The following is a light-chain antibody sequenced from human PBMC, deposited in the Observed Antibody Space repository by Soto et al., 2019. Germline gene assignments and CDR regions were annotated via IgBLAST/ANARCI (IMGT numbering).Light chain of an antibody. J-gene: IGLJ1*01. CDR3: SSYKTSNTYV. CDR2: EVS. CDR1: SSDVGSYNR. Sequence: QSALTQPPSVSGSPGQSVAISCTGTSSDVGSYNRVSWYQQPPGTAPKLMIYEVSNRPSGVPDRFSGSKSGNTASLTISGLQAEDEADYYCSSYKTSNTYVFGTGTKVTV. V-gene: IGLV2-18*02.